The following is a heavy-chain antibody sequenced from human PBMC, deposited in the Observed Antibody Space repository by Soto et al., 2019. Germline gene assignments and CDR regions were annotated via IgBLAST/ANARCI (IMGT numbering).Heavy chain of an antibody. D-gene: IGHD2-21*02. CDR1: GGSISSGGYY. CDR3: AREKRGGGDFQSFDP. Sequence: QVQLQESGPGLVKPSQTLSLTCTVSGGSISSGGYYWSWIRQHPGKGLEWIGYIYYSGSTYYNPALKSRVTITVDTSKNQFSLKLSAVTAADTAVYYCAREKRGGGDFQSFDPWGQGTLVTVSS. CDR2: IYYSGST. V-gene: IGHV4-31*03. J-gene: IGHJ5*02.